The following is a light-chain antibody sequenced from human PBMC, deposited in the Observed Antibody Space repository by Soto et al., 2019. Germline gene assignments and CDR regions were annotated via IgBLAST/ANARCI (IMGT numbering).Light chain of an antibody. CDR1: QSVSSSY. CDR3: QQRSSWPFT. V-gene: IGKV3D-20*02. J-gene: IGKJ3*01. CDR2: ATS. Sequence: EIVMAQSPVTLSVSPGERATLSCRASQSVSSSYLAWYQQKPGQAPRLLIYATSNRATGIPARFSGSGSGTDFTLTISSLEPEDFAVYYCQQRSSWPFTFGPGTKVDIK.